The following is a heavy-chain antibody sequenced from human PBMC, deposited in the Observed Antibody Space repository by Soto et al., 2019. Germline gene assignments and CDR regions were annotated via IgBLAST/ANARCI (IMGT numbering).Heavy chain of an antibody. V-gene: IGHV1-69*02. CDR2: VNPILGVV. D-gene: IGHD4-17*01. CDR3: SRYSVGDYPPPDY. CDR1: GGYYRSYT. J-gene: IGHJ4*01. Sequence: QVQVVQSGAEVKKPGSSVKVSCKASGGYYRSYTITWVRQAPGQGLEWLGRVNPILGVVNYAQKFQGKVTLASDKSTRAAYLELTSLRSAETDVYYCSRYSVGDYPPPDYWGQGTLVTVSS.